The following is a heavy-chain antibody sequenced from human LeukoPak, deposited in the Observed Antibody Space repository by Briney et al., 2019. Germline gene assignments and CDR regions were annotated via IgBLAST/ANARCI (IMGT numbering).Heavy chain of an antibody. CDR1: GFDLSPYT. CDR3: ARRVTTFLS. CDR2: ISSTSTYM. V-gene: IGHV3-21*01. D-gene: IGHD4-17*01. J-gene: IGHJ4*02. Sequence: KPGGSLRLSCSASGFDLSPYTMNWVRQGPGKGLECVASISSTSTYMYYGDSLKGRFTISRDNAKNTLYLQLDSLRAEDTATYYCARRVTTFLSWGQGTLVSISS.